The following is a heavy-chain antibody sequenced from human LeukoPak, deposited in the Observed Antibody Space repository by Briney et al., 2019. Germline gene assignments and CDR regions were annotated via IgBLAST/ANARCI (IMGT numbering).Heavy chain of an antibody. CDR1: GYTFTSYG. Sequence: ASVKVSFKASGYTFTSYGITWVRPAPGQGLEWMGWISTYNGNTNYAQKLQGRVTMTTDTSTSTAYMELRSLRSDDTAVYYCARGGGRYTIISLDYWGQGTLVTVSS. CDR3: ARGGGRYTIISLDY. CDR2: ISTYNGNT. V-gene: IGHV1-18*01. J-gene: IGHJ4*02. D-gene: IGHD3-16*01.